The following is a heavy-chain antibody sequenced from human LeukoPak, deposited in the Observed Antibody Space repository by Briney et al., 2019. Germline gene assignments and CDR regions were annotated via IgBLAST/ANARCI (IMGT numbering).Heavy chain of an antibody. Sequence: GGSLRLSCAASGFTFTTYAMTWVRQAPGKGLEWVSAISGSGGSTYYADSVKGRFTISRDNSKNTLYLQMNSPRAEDTAVYYCAKDLSYGMDVWGQGTTVTVSS. CDR3: AKDLSYGMDV. V-gene: IGHV3-23*01. CDR1: GFTFTTYA. CDR2: ISGSGGST. D-gene: IGHD2/OR15-2a*01. J-gene: IGHJ6*02.